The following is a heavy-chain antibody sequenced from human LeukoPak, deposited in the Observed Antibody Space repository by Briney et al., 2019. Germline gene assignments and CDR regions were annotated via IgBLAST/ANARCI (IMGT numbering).Heavy chain of an antibody. J-gene: IGHJ5*02. D-gene: IGHD6-19*01. CDR1: GVSISTYY. V-gene: IGHV4-4*07. CDR3: ARDWAVAGPHWFDP. Sequence: SETPSLTCTVSGVSISTYYWSWIRQPAGKGLEWIGRIYTGGNTNYNPSLKSRVTISIDTSKNQISLRLDSVTAADTAVYYCARDWAVAGPHWFDPWGQGTLVTVSS. CDR2: IYTGGNT.